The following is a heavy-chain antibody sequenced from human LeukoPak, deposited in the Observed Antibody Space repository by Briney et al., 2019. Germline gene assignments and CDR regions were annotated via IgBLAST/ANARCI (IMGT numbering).Heavy chain of an antibody. J-gene: IGHJ4*02. CDR2: TSGSGGST. V-gene: IGHV3-23*01. D-gene: IGHD3-10*01. Sequence: PGGSLRLSCAASGFTFSSYAMSWVRQAPGKGLEWVSGTSGSGGSTYYAGSVKGRFTISRDNSKNTLYLQMNSLRAEDTAVYYCARDKKSGESSEIDYWGQGTLVTVSS. CDR3: ARDKKSGESSEIDY. CDR1: GFTFSSYA.